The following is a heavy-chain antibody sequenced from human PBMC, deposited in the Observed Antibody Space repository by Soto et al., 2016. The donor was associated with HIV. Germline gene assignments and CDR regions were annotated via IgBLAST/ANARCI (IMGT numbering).Heavy chain of an antibody. CDR2: INSDGSST. Sequence: EVQLVESGGGLVQPGGSLRLSCAASGFTFSSYWMHWVRQAPGKGLVWVSRINSDGSSTSYADSVKGRFTISRDNAKNTLYLQMNSLRAEDTAVYYCAXADYSIYYYYYYMDVWGKGPRSPSP. CDR1: GFTFSSYW. V-gene: IGHV3-74*01. J-gene: IGHJ6*03. CDR3: AXADYSIYYYYYYMDV. D-gene: IGHD5-12*01.